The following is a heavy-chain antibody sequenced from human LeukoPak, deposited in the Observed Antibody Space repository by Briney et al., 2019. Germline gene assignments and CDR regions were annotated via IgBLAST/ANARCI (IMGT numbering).Heavy chain of an antibody. CDR1: GYTFSSFG. Sequence: ASVKVSCKASGYTFSSFGISWVRQAPGQGLEWMGWSSAYSGNTNYAQKFQGRVTMTTDTSTSTAYMEVRSLRSDDTAVYYCTRDLGVDTTMIFFDYWGQGSLVTVSS. CDR3: TRDLGVDTTMIFFDY. D-gene: IGHD5-18*01. J-gene: IGHJ4*02. V-gene: IGHV1-18*01. CDR2: SSAYSGNT.